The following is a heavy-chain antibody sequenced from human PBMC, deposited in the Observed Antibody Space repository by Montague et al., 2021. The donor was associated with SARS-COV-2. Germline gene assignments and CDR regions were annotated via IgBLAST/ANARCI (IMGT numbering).Heavy chain of an antibody. D-gene: IGHD6-19*01. Sequence: SETLSLTCSVSGGSISSSNYYWGWIRQPPGKGLEWIGSIYYGGSTYYNPSLKSRFTIPVDSSKNHFSLNLTSVTAADTAVYYCARHKDVSGWYEDAFDVWGQGTIVSVSS. CDR1: GGSISSSNYY. V-gene: IGHV4-39*02. CDR2: IYYGGST. J-gene: IGHJ3*01. CDR3: ARHKDVSGWYEDAFDV.